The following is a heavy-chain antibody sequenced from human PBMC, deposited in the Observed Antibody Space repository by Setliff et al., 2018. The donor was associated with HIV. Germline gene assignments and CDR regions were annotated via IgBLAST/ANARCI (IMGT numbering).Heavy chain of an antibody. V-gene: IGHV1-69*13. CDR1: RGTFNRYT. J-gene: IGHJ2*01. D-gene: IGHD5-12*01. CDR3: ASAPPDIVATNDNWYFDV. Sequence: SVKVSCKASRGTFNRYTISWVRQAPGQGLEWMGGIIPMYGTTKYAKKFQGRVTLTADESTSTAYMELSGLKSEDTALYYCASAPPDIVATNDNWYFDVWGRGTLVTVS. CDR2: IIPMYGTT.